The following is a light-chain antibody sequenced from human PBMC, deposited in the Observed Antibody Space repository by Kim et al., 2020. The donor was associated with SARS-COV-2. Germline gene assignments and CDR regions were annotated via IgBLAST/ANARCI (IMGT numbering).Light chain of an antibody. V-gene: IGLV2-14*03. CDR2: DVN. CDR3: SSYTASSTWV. CDR1: SSDIGGYKY. Sequence: GQSITLACIGTSSDIGGYKYVSWYQQHPGKPPKLMISDVNKRPSGVSNRFSGSKSGNTASLTISGLQADDEADYYCSSYTASSTWVFGGGTKVTVL. J-gene: IGLJ3*02.